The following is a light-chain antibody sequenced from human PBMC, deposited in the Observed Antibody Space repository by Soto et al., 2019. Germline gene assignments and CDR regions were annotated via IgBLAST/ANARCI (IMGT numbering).Light chain of an antibody. CDR1: QSVSSSS. Sequence: EIVFTQSPGTVSLSPGERATLSCRASQSVSSSSLAWYQQRPGQAPRLLIFTASSRATGTPDRFSGSGSGTDFTLTISRLEPEDFAVYYCQLYGSSPPYILGPGTKVDIK. CDR3: QLYGSSPPYI. J-gene: IGKJ2*01. V-gene: IGKV3-20*01. CDR2: TAS.